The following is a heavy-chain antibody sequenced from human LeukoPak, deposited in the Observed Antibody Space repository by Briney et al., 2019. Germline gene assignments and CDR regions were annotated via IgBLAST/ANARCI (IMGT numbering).Heavy chain of an antibody. V-gene: IGHV4-38-2*01. CDR3: ASGSGSYYGAFDI. CDR2: IYYSGST. Sequence: PSETLSLTCAVSGYSISSGYYWGWIRQPPGEGLEWIGSIYYSGSTYYNPSLKGRVTISVDTSKNQFSLKLSSVTAADTAVYYCASGSGSYYGAFDIWGQGTMVTVSS. J-gene: IGHJ3*02. CDR1: GYSISSGYY. D-gene: IGHD1-26*01.